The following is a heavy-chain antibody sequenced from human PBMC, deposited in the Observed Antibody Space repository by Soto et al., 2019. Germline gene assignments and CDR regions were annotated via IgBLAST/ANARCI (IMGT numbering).Heavy chain of an antibody. V-gene: IGHV3-48*02. CDR2: ISISSRTI. J-gene: IGHJ5*02. CDR3: ARDNGIAGSFDP. Sequence: EMQLVESGGGLVQPGGSLRHSCAASRITFRSYSMNWVRQAPAKGLEWVSYISISSRTIYYADSVKGRFSISRDDAKNSLYRQMNSLRDEDTSVYYCARDNGIAGSFDPWGQGTLVTVSS. CDR1: RITFRSYS. D-gene: IGHD6-13*01.